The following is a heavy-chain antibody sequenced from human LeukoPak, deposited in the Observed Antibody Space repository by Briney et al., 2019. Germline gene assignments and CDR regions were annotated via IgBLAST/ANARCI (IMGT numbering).Heavy chain of an antibody. V-gene: IGHV1-69*05. D-gene: IGHD5-24*01. Sequence: ASVKVSCKASGGTFSSYAISWVRQAPGQGLEWMGRIIPIFGTANYAQKFQGRVTITTDESTSTAYMELSSLRSEDTAVYYCARDIGGVLKMATMSGHWFDLWGQGTLVTVSS. CDR1: GGTFSSYA. CDR2: IIPIFGTA. CDR3: ARDIGGVLKMATMSGHWFDL. J-gene: IGHJ5*02.